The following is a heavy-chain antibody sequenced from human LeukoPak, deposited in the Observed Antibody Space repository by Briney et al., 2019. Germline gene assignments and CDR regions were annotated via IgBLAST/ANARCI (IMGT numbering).Heavy chain of an antibody. V-gene: IGHV1-18*01. CDR2: ISAYNGNT. Sequence: GALVKVSCKASGYTFTSYGINWVRQAPGQGLEWMGWISAYNGNTKYAQMLQGRVTMTTDTSTSTAYMELMSLRSDDTAVYYCASVEGFYYGSGSNAFEIWGQGTMVTVSS. CDR3: ASVEGFYYGSGSNAFEI. CDR1: GYTFTSYG. J-gene: IGHJ3*02. D-gene: IGHD3-10*01.